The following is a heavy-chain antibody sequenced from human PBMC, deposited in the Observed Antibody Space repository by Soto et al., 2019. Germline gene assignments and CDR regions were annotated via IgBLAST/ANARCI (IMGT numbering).Heavy chain of an antibody. V-gene: IGHV3-74*01. CDR2: INGDGSSI. D-gene: IGHD3-22*01. CDR3: IREGFTMIGGSGMDV. Sequence: EVQVVESGGGLVQPGGSLRLSCAASEFTFSSYWMHWVRQSPGKGLVWVSRINGDGSSIRYADSVKGRFTISRDNAKNTVDLQMNSLRAEDTAVYYCIREGFTMIGGSGMDVWGQGTTVTVS. CDR1: EFTFSSYW. J-gene: IGHJ6*02.